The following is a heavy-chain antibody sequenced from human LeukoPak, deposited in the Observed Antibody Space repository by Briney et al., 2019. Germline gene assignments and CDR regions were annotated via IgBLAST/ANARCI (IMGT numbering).Heavy chain of an antibody. V-gene: IGHV3-48*03. CDR3: AIFPYSELPLFDY. J-gene: IGHJ4*02. CDR2: ISSSGSTI. Sequence: PGGSLRLSCAASGFTFSSYEMNWVRQAPGKGLEWVSYISSSGSTIYYADSVKGRFTISRDNSKNTLYLQMNSLRAEDTAVYYCAIFPYSELPLFDYWGQGTLVTVSS. CDR1: GFTFSSYE. D-gene: IGHD1-26*01.